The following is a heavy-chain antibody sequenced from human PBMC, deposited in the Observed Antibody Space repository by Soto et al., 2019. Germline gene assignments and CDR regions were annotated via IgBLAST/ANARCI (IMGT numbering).Heavy chain of an antibody. J-gene: IGHJ4*02. CDR3: AKEGVVYSSGWYSNY. V-gene: IGHV3-23*01. Sequence: VQLLESGGGLVQPGGSLRLSCAASGFTFSSYAMTWVRQAPGKGLEWVSTIRGGADSTYYADSVKGRFTISRDKSKNTLYLQMNSRRAEDTAVYYCAKEGVVYSSGWYSNYWGQGTLVTVSS. CDR1: GFTFSSYA. CDR2: IRGGADST. D-gene: IGHD6-19*01.